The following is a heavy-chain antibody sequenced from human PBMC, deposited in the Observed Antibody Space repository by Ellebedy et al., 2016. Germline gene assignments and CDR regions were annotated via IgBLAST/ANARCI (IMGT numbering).Heavy chain of an antibody. Sequence: GSLRLSXAASGFTFSSYSMNWVRQPPGKGLEWIGEIYHSGSTNYNPSLKSRVTISVDKSKNQFSLKLSSVTAADTAVYYCARARQTYCSSTSCYAFDIWGQGTMVTVSS. V-gene: IGHV4-4*02. CDR1: GFTFSSYSM. CDR3: ARARQTYCSSTSCYAFDI. J-gene: IGHJ3*02. D-gene: IGHD2-2*01. CDR2: IYHSGST.